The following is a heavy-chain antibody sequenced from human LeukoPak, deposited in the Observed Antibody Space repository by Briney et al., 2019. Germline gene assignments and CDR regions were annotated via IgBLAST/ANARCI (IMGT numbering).Heavy chain of an antibody. Sequence: PGGSLRLSCAASGFIFSSYSMNWVRQAPWKGLEWVSYISSSSSTIYYADSVKGRFTISRDNAKNSLYLQMNSLRAEDTAVYYCARDRPYCSSTSCYYMDVWGKGTTVTVSS. V-gene: IGHV3-48*01. CDR2: ISSSSSTI. CDR1: GFIFSSYS. CDR3: ARDRPYCSSTSCYYMDV. J-gene: IGHJ6*03. D-gene: IGHD2-2*01.